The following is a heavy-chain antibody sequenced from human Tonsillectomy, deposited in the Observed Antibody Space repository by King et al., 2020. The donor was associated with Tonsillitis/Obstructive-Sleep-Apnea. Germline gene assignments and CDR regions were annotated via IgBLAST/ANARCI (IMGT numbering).Heavy chain of an antibody. D-gene: IGHD2-2*01. J-gene: IGHJ3*02. Sequence: VQLVESGGGVVQPGRSLRLSCAASGFTFSSYGMHWVRQSPGKGLEWVAVIWYDGSNKYYADSVKGRFTIPRDNSKNTLYLQMNSLRAEDTAVYYCASLYCSSTSCYGAVNAFDIWGQGTMVTVSS. V-gene: IGHV3-33*01. CDR2: IWYDGSNK. CDR3: ASLYCSSTSCYGAVNAFDI. CDR1: GFTFSSYG.